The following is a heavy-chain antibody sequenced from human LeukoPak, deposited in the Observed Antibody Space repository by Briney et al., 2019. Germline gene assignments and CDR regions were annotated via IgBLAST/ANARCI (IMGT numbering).Heavy chain of an antibody. CDR1: GFTFSSFA. V-gene: IGHV3-23*01. CDR3: AKDGYDSSGYLDY. CDR2: ISTSGVTT. D-gene: IGHD3-22*01. Sequence: GGSLRLSCAGSGFTFSSFAMSWVRQAPGKGLQWVSTISTSGVTTYYADSVKGRFTISRDNSKNTLYLQMNSLRAEDTAVYYCAKDGYDSSGYLDYWGQGTLVTVSS. J-gene: IGHJ4*02.